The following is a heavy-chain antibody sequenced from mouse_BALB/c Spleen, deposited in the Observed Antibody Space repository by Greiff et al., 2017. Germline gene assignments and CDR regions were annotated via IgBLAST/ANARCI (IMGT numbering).Heavy chain of an antibody. J-gene: IGHJ3*01. D-gene: IGHD2-4*01. Sequence: EVQLVESGGGLVKPGGSLKLSCAASGFTFSSYAMSWVRQSPEKRLEWVAEISSGGSYTYYPDTVTGRFTISRDNAKNTLYLEMSSLRSEDTAMYYCARERLRSIFAYWGQGTLVTVSA. CDR2: ISSGGSYT. CDR1: GFTFSSYA. CDR3: ARERLRSIFAY. V-gene: IGHV5-9-4*01.